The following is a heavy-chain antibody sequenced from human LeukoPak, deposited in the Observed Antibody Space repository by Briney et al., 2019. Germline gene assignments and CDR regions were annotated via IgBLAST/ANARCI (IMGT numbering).Heavy chain of an antibody. CDR1: GFTFSSSA. CDR3: AKQLGYCSDGSCYFPY. Sequence: GGSLRLSCAASGFTFSSSAMSWVRQAPGKGLEWVSAISNNGGYTYYADSVQSRLTISRDNSKSTLCLQMNSLRAEDTAVYYCAKQLGYCSDGSCYFPYWGQGTLVTVSS. D-gene: IGHD2-15*01. V-gene: IGHV3-23*01. J-gene: IGHJ4*02. CDR2: ISNNGGYT.